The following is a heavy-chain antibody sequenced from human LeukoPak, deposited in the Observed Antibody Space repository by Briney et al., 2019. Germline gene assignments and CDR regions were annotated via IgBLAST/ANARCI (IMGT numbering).Heavy chain of an antibody. J-gene: IGHJ5*02. CDR1: GFTFSSYG. V-gene: IGHV3-30*03. D-gene: IGHD1-26*01. CDR2: ISYDGSNK. Sequence: PGGSLRLSCAASGFTFSSYGMHWVRQAPGKGLEWVAVISYDGSNKYYADSVKGRFTISRDNSKNTLYLQMNSLRAEDTAVYYCARGEEKLFDPWGQGTLVTVSS. CDR3: ARGEEKLFDP.